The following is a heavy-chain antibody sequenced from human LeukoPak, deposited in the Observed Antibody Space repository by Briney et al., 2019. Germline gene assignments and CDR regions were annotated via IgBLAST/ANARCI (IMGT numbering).Heavy chain of an antibody. V-gene: IGHV1-3*03. Sequence: ASVKDSCKASGYTFVNYAVNWVRQAPGQRLEWMGWINAGNGNTKYSQNFQGRVTITRDASASTAYMELSSLRSEDMAIYYCARGIWTSHSVGYYFDNWGQGTLVTVSS. CDR1: GYTFVNYA. CDR2: INAGNGNT. CDR3: ARGIWTSHSVGYYFDN. J-gene: IGHJ4*02. D-gene: IGHD5/OR15-5a*01.